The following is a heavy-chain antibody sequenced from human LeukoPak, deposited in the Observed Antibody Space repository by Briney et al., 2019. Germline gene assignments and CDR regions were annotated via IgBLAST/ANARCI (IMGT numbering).Heavy chain of an antibody. CDR1: GDSISSGYY. Sequence: SETLSLTCAVSGDSISSGYYWGWIRQPPGKGLEWIGSIYHSGSTYYNPSLKSRVTISVDTSKNQFSLKLSSVTAADTAVYYCASLLGYCSSTSCFDAFDIWGQGTMVTVSS. J-gene: IGHJ3*02. CDR3: ASLLGYCSSTSCFDAFDI. V-gene: IGHV4-38-2*01. CDR2: IYHSGST. D-gene: IGHD2-2*01.